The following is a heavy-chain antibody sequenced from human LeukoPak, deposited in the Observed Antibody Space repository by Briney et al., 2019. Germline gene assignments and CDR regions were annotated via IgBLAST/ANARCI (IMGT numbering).Heavy chain of an antibody. Sequence: ASVKVSCKASGYTFTSYGISWVRQAPGQGLEWMGWISAYNGNTNYAQKLQGRVTMTTDTSTSTDYMELRSLRSDDTAVYYCARDGDSSGWYSAFDIWGQGTMVTVSS. V-gene: IGHV1-18*01. CDR1: GYTFTSYG. CDR2: ISAYNGNT. D-gene: IGHD6-19*01. CDR3: ARDGDSSGWYSAFDI. J-gene: IGHJ3*02.